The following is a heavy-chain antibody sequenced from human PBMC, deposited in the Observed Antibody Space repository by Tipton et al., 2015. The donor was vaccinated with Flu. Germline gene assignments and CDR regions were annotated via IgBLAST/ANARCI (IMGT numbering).Heavy chain of an antibody. CDR1: GDSMSDYY. Sequence: LRLSCTVSGDSMSDYYWTWIRQPPGKGLEWIGYIYNGGNTNYNPSLKSRVTISVDTSKNQFSLRLSSVTAADTAVYFCARDGGLLLYWFDSWGQGTLVTVSS. J-gene: IGHJ5*01. D-gene: IGHD3-16*01. V-gene: IGHV4-59*01. CDR2: IYNGGNT. CDR3: ARDGGLLLYWFDS.